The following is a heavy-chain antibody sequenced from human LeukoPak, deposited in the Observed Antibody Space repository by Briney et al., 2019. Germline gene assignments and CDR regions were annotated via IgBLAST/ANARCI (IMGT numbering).Heavy chain of an antibody. V-gene: IGHV3-23*01. D-gene: IGHD6-13*01. CDR1: GFSFSTYA. Sequence: GGSLRLSCAASGFSFSTYAMSWVRQAPGKGLEWVSAISGSGVSTYYADSVKGRFTISRDNSKNTLYLQMNSLRAEDTAVYYCASDRYGRSFAFDIWGQGTMVTVSS. CDR3: ASDRYGRSFAFDI. J-gene: IGHJ3*02. CDR2: ISGSGVST.